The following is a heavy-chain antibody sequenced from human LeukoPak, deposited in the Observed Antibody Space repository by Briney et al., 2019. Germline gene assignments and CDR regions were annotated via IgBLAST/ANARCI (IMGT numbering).Heavy chain of an antibody. D-gene: IGHD5-18*01. J-gene: IGHJ6*03. Sequence: GGSLRLSCAVSGFTFSSYSMSWVRQAPGKGLEWVSAISGSGDSTYYADSVKGRFTISRDNSKNTLYLQMNSLRAEDTAVYYCAKAPPGADSYGFYYYYYYMDVWGKGTTVTVSS. CDR2: ISGSGDST. CDR1: GFTFSSYS. V-gene: IGHV3-23*01. CDR3: AKAPPGADSYGFYYYYYYMDV.